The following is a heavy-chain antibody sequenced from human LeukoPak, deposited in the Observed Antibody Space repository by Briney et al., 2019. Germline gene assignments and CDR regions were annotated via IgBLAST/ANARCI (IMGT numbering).Heavy chain of an antibody. CDR1: GYSISSGYY. V-gene: IGHV4-38-2*02. Sequence: PSETLSPTCAVSGYSISSGYYWGWIRQPPGKGLEWIGSIYHSGSTYYNPSLKSRVTISVDTSKNQFSLKLSSVTAADTAVYYCAREGGYCSGGSCHRHFDYWGQGTLVTVSS. CDR3: AREGGYCSGGSCHRHFDY. CDR2: IYHSGST. D-gene: IGHD2-15*01. J-gene: IGHJ4*02.